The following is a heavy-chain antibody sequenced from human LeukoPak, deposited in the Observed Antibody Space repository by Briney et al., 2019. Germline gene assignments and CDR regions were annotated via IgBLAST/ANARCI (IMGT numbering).Heavy chain of an antibody. CDR1: GFTFSSYA. V-gene: IGHV3-23*01. J-gene: IGHJ1*01. Sequence: GGSLRLSCAASGFTFSSYAMSWVRQAPGKGLEWVSAISGSGGSTYYADSVKGRFTISRDNSKNTLYLQVNSLRAEDTAVYYCAKDVGYCSGGSCYPEYFQHWGQGTLVTVSS. CDR2: ISGSGGST. D-gene: IGHD2-15*01. CDR3: AKDVGYCSGGSCYPEYFQH.